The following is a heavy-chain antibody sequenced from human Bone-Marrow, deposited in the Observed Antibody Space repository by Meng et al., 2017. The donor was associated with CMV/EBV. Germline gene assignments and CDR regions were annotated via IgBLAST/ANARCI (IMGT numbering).Heavy chain of an antibody. J-gene: IGHJ4*02. CDR1: GYPFTGYY. CDR2: INPNSGGT. D-gene: IGHD1-7*01. CDR3: ARAMYNWNYADY. V-gene: IGHV1-2*02. Sequence: ASVKVSCKASGYPFTGYYMHWVRQAPGQGLEWMGWINPNSGGTNYAQKFQGRVTMTRDTSISTAYMELSRLRSDDTAVYYCARAMYNWNYADYWGQGTLVTVSS.